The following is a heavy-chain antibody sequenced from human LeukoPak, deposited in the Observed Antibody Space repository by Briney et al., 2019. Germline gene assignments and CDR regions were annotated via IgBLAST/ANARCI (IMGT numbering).Heavy chain of an antibody. CDR1: GFTVSSNY. CDR2: IYSGGST. D-gene: IGHD6-19*01. CDR3: ARGWVAVAVEPPQYDAFDI. J-gene: IGHJ3*02. Sequence: GGSLRLSCAASGFTVSSNYMSWVRQAPGKGLEWVSVIYSGGSTYYADSVKGRFTISRDNSKNTLYLQMNSLRAEDTAVYYCARGWVAVAVEPPQYDAFDIWGQGTMVTVSS. V-gene: IGHV3-66*01.